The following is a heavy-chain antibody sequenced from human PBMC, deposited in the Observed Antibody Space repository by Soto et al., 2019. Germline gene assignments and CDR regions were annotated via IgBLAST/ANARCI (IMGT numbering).Heavy chain of an antibody. J-gene: IGHJ3*02. V-gene: IGHV3-23*01. CDR2: ISGSGGST. Sequence: GGSLRLSCAASGFTFSSYAMSWVRQAPGKGLEWVSAISGSGGSTYYADSVKGRFTISRDNSKNTLYLQMNSLRAEDTAVYYCAKPKAGYCSGGSCYVAGIWGQGTMVTVSS. CDR1: GFTFSSYA. D-gene: IGHD2-15*01. CDR3: AKPKAGYCSGGSCYVAGI.